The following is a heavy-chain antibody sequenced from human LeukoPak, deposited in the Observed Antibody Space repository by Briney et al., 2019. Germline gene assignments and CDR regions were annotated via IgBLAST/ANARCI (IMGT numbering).Heavy chain of an antibody. V-gene: IGHV1-18*04. J-gene: IGHJ3*02. D-gene: IGHD5-12*01. CDR3: ASRGYSGYDRSPNAFDI. Sequence: ASVKVSCKASGYTFTSYGISWVRQAPGQGLEWMGWISAYNGNTNYAQKLQGRVTMTTDTSTSTAYMELRSLRSDDTAVCYCASRGYSGYDRSPNAFDIWGQGTMVTVSS. CDR1: GYTFTSYG. CDR2: ISAYNGNT.